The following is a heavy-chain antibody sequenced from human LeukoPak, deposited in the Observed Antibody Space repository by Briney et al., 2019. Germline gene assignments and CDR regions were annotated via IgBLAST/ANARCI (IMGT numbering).Heavy chain of an antibody. V-gene: IGHV1-8*03. D-gene: IGHD6-19*01. CDR2: MNPNSGNT. Sequence: GASVKVSCKASGYTFTSYDINWVRQATGQGLEWMGWMNPNSGNTGYAQKFQGRVTITRDTSISTAYMELSRLRSDDTAVYYCARDRAVAGNDAFDIWGQGTMVTVSS. CDR1: GYTFTSYD. CDR3: ARDRAVAGNDAFDI. J-gene: IGHJ3*02.